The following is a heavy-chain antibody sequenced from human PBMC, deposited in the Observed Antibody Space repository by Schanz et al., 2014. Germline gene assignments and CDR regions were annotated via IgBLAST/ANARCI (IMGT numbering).Heavy chain of an antibody. CDR2: INPSGGST. CDR1: GYTFTSYD. Sequence: QVQLVQSGAEVKKPGASVKVSCKASGYTFTSYDINWVRQAPGQGLEWMGMINPSGGSTTYAQKFQGRVTMTRNTSISTAYMELSSLRSDDTAVYYCARGGGPEDVFDIWGQGTILTVSS. V-gene: IGHV1-8*01. CDR3: ARGGGPEDVFDI. J-gene: IGHJ3*02.